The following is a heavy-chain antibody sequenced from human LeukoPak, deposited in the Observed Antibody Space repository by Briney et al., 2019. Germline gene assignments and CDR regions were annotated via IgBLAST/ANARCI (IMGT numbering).Heavy chain of an antibody. CDR1: GFSFSSYA. V-gene: IGHV3-23*01. J-gene: IGHJ5*02. CDR2: ISSTGGST. D-gene: IGHD2-2*01. CDR3: SKVLYALDCTRISCYGFDP. Sequence: PGGSLRLSCAASGFSFSSYAMNWVRQAPGKGLEWVSTISSTGGSTYYADSVKGRFTISRDNSKNTLYLQMNSLRAEDTAVYYCSKVLYALDCTRISCYGFDPWGQGTLVTVSS.